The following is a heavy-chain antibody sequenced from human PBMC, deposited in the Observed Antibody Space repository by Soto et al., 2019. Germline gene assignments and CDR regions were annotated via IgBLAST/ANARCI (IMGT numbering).Heavy chain of an antibody. Sequence: HPGGSLRLSCTASGFTFSKYAMSWVRQAPGKGLEWVSTFSSGGGGTYYADSVKGRFTISRDNSKNTLSLQMNSLRAEDTAVYYCTKANRYCSGANCFTFDYWGLGTLVPVSS. D-gene: IGHD2-15*01. CDR3: TKANRYCSGANCFTFDY. CDR2: FSSGGGGT. V-gene: IGHV3-23*01. J-gene: IGHJ4*02. CDR1: GFTFSKYA.